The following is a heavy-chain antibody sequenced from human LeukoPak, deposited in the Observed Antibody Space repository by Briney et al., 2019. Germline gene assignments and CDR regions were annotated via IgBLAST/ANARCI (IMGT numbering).Heavy chain of an antibody. Sequence: GGSLRLSCSASGFTFRNYDMRWGGQATGPGLQWVSGIGTAGDIYYPGSVKGRFTISRENAKNSLYLQMNSLRAGDTAVYYCARDRGRYYMDVWGKGTTVTISS. J-gene: IGHJ6*03. D-gene: IGHD6-25*01. CDR3: ARDRGRYYMDV. CDR1: GFTFRNYD. CDR2: IGTAGDI. V-gene: IGHV3-13*01.